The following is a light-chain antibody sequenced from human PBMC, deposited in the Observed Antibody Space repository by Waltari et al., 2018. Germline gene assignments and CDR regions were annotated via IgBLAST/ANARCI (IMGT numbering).Light chain of an antibody. V-gene: IGKV4-1*01. J-gene: IGKJ4*01. CDR1: QSVLYSSNNQNY. CDR3: QQYYSIPVT. CDR2: WAS. Sequence: DIVMTQSPDSLAVSLGERATINCKSSQSVLYSSNNQNYLAWYQQKPGQPPKLLIYWASTRESGVPDRFSGSGSGTDFTLTISSLQAEDVAVYYCQQYYSIPVTFGGGTKVEIK.